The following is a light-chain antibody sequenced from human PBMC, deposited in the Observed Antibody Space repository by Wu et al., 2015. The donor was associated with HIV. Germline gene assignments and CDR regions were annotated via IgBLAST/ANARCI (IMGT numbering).Light chain of an antibody. V-gene: IGKV1-39*01. CDR2: GAS. CDR3: QQSYSTPFT. CDR1: QDIRGY. Sequence: IQLTQSPSSLSASVGDRVTITCRASQDIRGYLAWYQQKPGKAPKLLIYGASTLQSGVPSRFSGSRSGTDFALTISSLQPEDFATYYCQQSYSTPFTFGPGTQVHIK. J-gene: IGKJ3*01.